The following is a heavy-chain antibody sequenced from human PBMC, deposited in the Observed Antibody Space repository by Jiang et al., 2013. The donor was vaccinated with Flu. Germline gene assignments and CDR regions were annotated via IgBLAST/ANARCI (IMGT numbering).Heavy chain of an antibody. CDR1: GGSISSSSYY. J-gene: IGHJ4*02. Sequence: PGLLKPSETLSLTCTVSGGSISSSSYYWGWIRQPPGKGLEWIGSIYYSGSTYYNPSLKSRVTISVDTSKNQFSLKLSSVTAADTAVYYCARGRYYYDRVPCVFGGQGTLVTVSS. CDR2: IYYSGST. V-gene: IGHV4-39*01. CDR3: ARGRYYYDRVPCVF. D-gene: IGHD3-22*01.